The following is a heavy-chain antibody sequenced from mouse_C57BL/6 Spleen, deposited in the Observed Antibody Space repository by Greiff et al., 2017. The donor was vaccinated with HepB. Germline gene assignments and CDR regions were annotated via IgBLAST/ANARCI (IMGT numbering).Heavy chain of an antibody. CDR3: ARAITTVVDY. D-gene: IGHD1-1*01. CDR1: GYTFTSYW. J-gene: IGHJ2*01. V-gene: IGHV1-55*01. Sequence: QVQLQQPGAELVKPGASVKMSCKASGYTFTSYWITWVKQRPGQGLEWIGDIYPGSGSTNYNEKFKNKATLTVDTSSSPAYMQLSSLTSEDSAVYYYARAITTVVDYWGQGTTLTVSS. CDR2: IYPGSGST.